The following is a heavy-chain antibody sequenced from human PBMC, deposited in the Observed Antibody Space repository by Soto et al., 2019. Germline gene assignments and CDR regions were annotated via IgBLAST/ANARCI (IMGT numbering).Heavy chain of an antibody. Sequence: QVQLVESGGGVVQPGRSLRLSCAASGFTFSSYGMHWVRQAPGKGLEWVAVISYDGSNKYYADSVKGRFTISRDNSKNTLYLHMNSLRAEDTAVYYCAKDLTWAGVFDYWGQGTLVTVSS. J-gene: IGHJ4*02. D-gene: IGHD6-19*01. V-gene: IGHV3-30*18. CDR3: AKDLTWAGVFDY. CDR1: GFTFSSYG. CDR2: ISYDGSNK.